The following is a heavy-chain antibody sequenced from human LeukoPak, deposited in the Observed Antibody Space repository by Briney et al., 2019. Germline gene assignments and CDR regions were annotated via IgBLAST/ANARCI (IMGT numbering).Heavy chain of an antibody. V-gene: IGHV1-24*01. CDR3: ATGAHLGVLTWYY. J-gene: IGHJ4*02. D-gene: IGHD3-16*01. Sequence: ASVKVSCKVSGYTLTELSMHWVRQAPGKGLEWMGGFDSEDGETIYAQKFQGRVTMTEDTSTDTAYMELSSPRSEDTAVYYCATGAHLGVLTWYYWGQGTLVTVSS. CDR2: FDSEDGET. CDR1: GYTLTELS.